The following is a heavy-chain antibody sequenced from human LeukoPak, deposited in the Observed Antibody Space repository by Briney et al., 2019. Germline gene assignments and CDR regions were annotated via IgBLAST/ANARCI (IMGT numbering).Heavy chain of an antibody. Sequence: QTSETLSLTCTVSGGSISSYYWSWIRQPPGKGLEWIGYIYYSGSTNYNPSLKSRVTISVDTSKNQFSLKLSSVTAADTAVYYCASSRGGYSYGGHFDYWGQGTLVTVSS. CDR3: ASSRGGYSYGGHFDY. J-gene: IGHJ4*02. V-gene: IGHV4-59*01. CDR2: IYYSGST. D-gene: IGHD5-18*01. CDR1: GGSISSYY.